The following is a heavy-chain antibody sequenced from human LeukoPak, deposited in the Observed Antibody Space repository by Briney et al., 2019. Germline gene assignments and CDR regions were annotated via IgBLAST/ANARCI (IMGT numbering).Heavy chain of an antibody. CDR3: ATTRSGTATIIGY. D-gene: IGHD5-24*01. CDR1: GFTFSSYG. J-gene: IGHJ4*02. CDR2: IRYDGSNK. Sequence: GGSLRLSCAASGFTFSSYGMHWVRQAPGRGLEWVAFIRYDGSNKYYADSVKGRFTISRDNSKNTLYLQMNSLRAEDTAVYYCATTRSGTATIIGYWGQGTLVTVSS. V-gene: IGHV3-30*02.